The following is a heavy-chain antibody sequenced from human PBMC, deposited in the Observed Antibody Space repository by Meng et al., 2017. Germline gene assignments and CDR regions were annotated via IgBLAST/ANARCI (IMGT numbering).Heavy chain of an antibody. CDR1: GFTFSSYG. CDR3: ATEGGYQDAFDI. D-gene: IGHD6-13*01. Sequence: GGSLRLSCAASGFTFSSYGMHWVRQAPGKGLEWVAVIWYDGSNKYYADSVKGRFTISRDNSENTLYLQMNSLRAEDTAVYYCATEGGYQDAFDIWGQGTMVTVSS. J-gene: IGHJ3*02. V-gene: IGHV3-33*01. CDR2: IWYDGSNK.